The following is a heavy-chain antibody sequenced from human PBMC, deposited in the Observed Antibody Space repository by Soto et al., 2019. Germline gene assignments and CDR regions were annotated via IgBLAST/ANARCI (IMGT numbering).Heavy chain of an antibody. D-gene: IGHD3-3*01. CDR2: ISGSGGST. Sequence: GGSLRLSCAASGFTFSSYAMSWVRQAPGKGLEWVSAISGSGGSTYYADSVKGRFTISKDNSKNTLYLQMNSLRAEDTAVYYCANIPILDFWSGYSPDSYYYYYGMDVWGQGTTVTVSS. J-gene: IGHJ6*02. V-gene: IGHV3-23*01. CDR1: GFTFSSYA. CDR3: ANIPILDFWSGYSPDSYYYYYGMDV.